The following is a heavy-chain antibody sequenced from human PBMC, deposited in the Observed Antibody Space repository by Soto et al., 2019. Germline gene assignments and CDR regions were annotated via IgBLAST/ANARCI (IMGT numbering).Heavy chain of an antibody. D-gene: IGHD6-25*01. Sequence: SETLSLTCTVSGGSISRSSYSWAWIRQPPGKGLEWIGTLYYSGSTDYNPSLKSRVTISVDRSKNQFSLNLSSVTAADTAIYYCARESGGYDSSTRYGLDVWGQGTTVTVSS. CDR2: LYYSGST. V-gene: IGHV4-39*07. J-gene: IGHJ6*02. CDR3: ARESGGYDSSTRYGLDV. CDR1: GGSISRSSYS.